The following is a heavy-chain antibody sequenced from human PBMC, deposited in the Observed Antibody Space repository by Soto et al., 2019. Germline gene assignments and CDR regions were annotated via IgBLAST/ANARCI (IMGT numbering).Heavy chain of an antibody. J-gene: IGHJ4*02. D-gene: IGHD5-12*01. CDR3: ARTLSGYYGY. CDR1: GYPFSTYD. CDR2: MNPNSGNT. V-gene: IGHV1-8*01. Sequence: QVQLVQSGAEVKKPGASVRVSCKASGYPFSTYDISWVRRATGQGLEWLGWMNPNSGNTGYAQKFQGRVTMTRDTSISTAYMEMSNLRSEDTATYYRARTLSGYYGYWGQGTLVTVSS.